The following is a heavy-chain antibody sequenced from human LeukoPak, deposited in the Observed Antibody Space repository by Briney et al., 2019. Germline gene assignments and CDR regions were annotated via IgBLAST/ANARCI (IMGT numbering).Heavy chain of an antibody. CDR1: GYTFTSYG. Sequence: SVKVSCKASGYTFTSYGISWVRQAPGQGLEWMGGIIPIFGTANYAQKFQGRVTITADESTSTAYMELSSLRSEDTAVYYCARDLGTVLEKWGQGTLVTVSS. CDR3: ARDLGTVLEK. CDR2: IIPIFGTA. D-gene: IGHD5-24*01. J-gene: IGHJ4*02. V-gene: IGHV1-69*13.